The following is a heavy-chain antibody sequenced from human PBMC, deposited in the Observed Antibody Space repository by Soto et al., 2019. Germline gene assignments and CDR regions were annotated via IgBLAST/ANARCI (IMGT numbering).Heavy chain of an antibody. J-gene: IGHJ3*02. CDR3: ARVPISGYHNAFDI. CDR1: GYTFINYG. CDR2: LNPYNDNT. V-gene: IGHV1-18*01. Sequence: QVQLVQSGAEVKKPGASVKVSCKTSGYTFINYGFSWVRQAPGHGLEYMGWLNPYNDNTDYPQKFQGRVTMTTDTSASTSYMELRSLRSYDTAVYYCARVPISGYHNAFDIWGQGTMVTVSS. D-gene: IGHD3-22*01.